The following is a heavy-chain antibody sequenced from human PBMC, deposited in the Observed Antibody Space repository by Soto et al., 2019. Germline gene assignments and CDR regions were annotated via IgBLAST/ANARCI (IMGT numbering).Heavy chain of an antibody. CDR2: IYWDDDK. D-gene: IGHD1-26*01. J-gene: IGHJ4*02. CDR3: AQGRAEWAYFDY. Sequence: QITLRESGPTLVRPTQTLTLTCTFSGFSLNTDEVSVSWIRQPPGKAPEWLALIYWDDDKRYKPSLTNRVTITKDPSKTQVVLTMSNMSPVDTAIYYCAQGRAEWAYFDYWGQGTPVTVSS. CDR1: GFSLNTDEVS. V-gene: IGHV2-5*02.